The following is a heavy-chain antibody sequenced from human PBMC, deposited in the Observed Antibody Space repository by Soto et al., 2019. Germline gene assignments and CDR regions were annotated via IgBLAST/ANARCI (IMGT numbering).Heavy chain of an antibody. CDR1: GDSVSINSAA. J-gene: IGHJ6*02. Sequence: SQTLSLTCVISGDSVSINSAAWNVIRQSPSRGREWLGRTYYMSKWYNDYAVPVKSRININPDTSKNQFSLQLNSVTPEDTAVYYCARNLGRAYSSSGVGVYYYYGMDVWGQGATVTVFS. CDR3: ARNLGRAYSSSGVGVYYYYGMDV. CDR2: TYYMSKWYN. D-gene: IGHD6-6*01. V-gene: IGHV6-1*01.